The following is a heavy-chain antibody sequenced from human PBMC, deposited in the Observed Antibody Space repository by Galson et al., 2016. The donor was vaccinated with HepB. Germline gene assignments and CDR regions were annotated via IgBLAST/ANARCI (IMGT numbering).Heavy chain of an antibody. CDR2: ISGNGGTT. J-gene: IGHJ6*02. V-gene: IGHV3-23*01. D-gene: IGHD6-13*01. CDR3: SKTLLVGMDV. Sequence: SLRLSCAASGFTFSGYAMSWVRQAPGKGLECVSSISGNGGTTYYADSVKGRSTISRDNSKNTLYLQMNSLRVDDTAVYYCSKTLLVGMDVWGQGTTVTVSS. CDR1: GFTFSGYA.